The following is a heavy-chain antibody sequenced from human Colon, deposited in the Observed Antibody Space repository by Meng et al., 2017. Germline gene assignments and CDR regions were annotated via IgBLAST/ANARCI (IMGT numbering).Heavy chain of an antibody. CDR2: INPNSGDT. CDR1: GYTFVSYA. Sequence: QVQLEQSGAEVKSPGAPVKVSGKASGYTFVSYAINWVRQATGQGLEWMGYINPNSGDTVYAQKFQGRVSMTRDTSKTTSYMELTSLTSDDSAVYYCARGKEWWLDMSRGFDYWGQGTLVTVSS. CDR3: ARGKEWWLDMSRGFDY. D-gene: IGHD6-19*01. J-gene: IGHJ4*02. V-gene: IGHV1-8*01.